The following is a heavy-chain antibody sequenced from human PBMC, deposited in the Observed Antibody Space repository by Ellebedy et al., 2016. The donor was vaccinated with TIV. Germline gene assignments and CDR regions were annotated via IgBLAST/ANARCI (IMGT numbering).Heavy chain of an antibody. CDR3: ARDRWPYFFDC. D-gene: IGHD6-13*01. V-gene: IGHV3-30*02. Sequence: GESLKISCAASGFSLSSYGMHWVRQAPGKGLEWVAFLRSDGNNRYYTDSVEGRFTISRDNSKNILYLQTSSLRAEDTAVYYRARDRWPYFFDCWGQGTLVTVSS. CDR2: LRSDGNNR. J-gene: IGHJ4*02. CDR1: GFSLSSYG.